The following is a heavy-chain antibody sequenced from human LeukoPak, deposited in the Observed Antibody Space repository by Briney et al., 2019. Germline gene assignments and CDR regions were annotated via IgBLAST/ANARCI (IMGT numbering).Heavy chain of an antibody. D-gene: IGHD2-2*01. Sequence: PSETLSLTCAVYGGSFSGYYWSWIRQPPGKGLEWIGEINHSGSTNYNPSLKSRVTISVDTSKNQFSLKLSSVTAADTAVYYCARGYCSGTSCQLYFHHWGQGTLVTVSS. CDR2: INHSGST. CDR3: ARGYCSGTSCQLYFHH. J-gene: IGHJ1*01. V-gene: IGHV4-34*01. CDR1: GGSFSGYY.